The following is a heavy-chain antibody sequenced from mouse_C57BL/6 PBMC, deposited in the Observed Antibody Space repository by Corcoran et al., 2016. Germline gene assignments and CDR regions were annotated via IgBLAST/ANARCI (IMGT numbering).Heavy chain of an antibody. CDR3: AREDPANWDY. CDR2: ISYDGSN. J-gene: IGHJ2*01. V-gene: IGHV3-6*01. D-gene: IGHD4-1*01. Sequence: DVQLQESGPGLVKPSQSLSLTCSVTGYSITSGYYWNWIRQFPGNKLEWMGYISYDGSNNYNPSLKNRISITRDTSKNQFFLKLNSVTTEDTATYYCAREDPANWDYWGQGTTLTVSS. CDR1: GYSITSGYY.